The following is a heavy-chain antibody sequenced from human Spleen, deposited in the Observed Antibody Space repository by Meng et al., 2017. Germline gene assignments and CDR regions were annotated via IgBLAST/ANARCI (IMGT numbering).Heavy chain of an antibody. V-gene: IGHV3-21*01. CDR2: VSSGSSYI. Sequence: GESLKISCAASGFTFSDYSMNWIRQTPGKGLEWVSSVSSGSSYINYADSVKGRFTISRDNAKNSLYLQMNSLRAEDTAVYYCARSLYGDYWYYYYGMDVWGQGTTVTVSS. CDR1: GFTFSDYS. J-gene: IGHJ6*02. CDR3: ARSLYGDYWYYYYGMDV. D-gene: IGHD4-17*01.